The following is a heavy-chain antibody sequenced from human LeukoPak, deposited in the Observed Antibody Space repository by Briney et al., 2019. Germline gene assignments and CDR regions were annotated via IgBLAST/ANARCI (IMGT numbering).Heavy chain of an antibody. CDR3: ARGGVDY. V-gene: IGHV3-30*03. CDR2: ISYDGSNK. J-gene: IGHJ4*02. CDR1: GFTFSSYG. Sequence: GGSLRLSCAASGFTFSSYGMHWVRQAPGKGLEWVAVISYDGSNKYYADSVKGRFTISRDNAKNTLYLQMNSLRAEDTAMYYCARGGVDYWGQGALVTVSS.